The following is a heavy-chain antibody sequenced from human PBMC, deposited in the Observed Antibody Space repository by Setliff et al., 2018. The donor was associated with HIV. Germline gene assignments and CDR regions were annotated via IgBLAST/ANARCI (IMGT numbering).Heavy chain of an antibody. CDR2: IYTSGST. Sequence: SSETLSLTCTVSGGSISSYYWSWIRQPAGKGLEWIGRIYTSGSTNYNPSLKSRVTMSVDTSKNQFSLKLSSVTAADTAVYYCAGDFEASKHCSGGSCPFDYWGQGTLVTVSS. V-gene: IGHV4-4*07. J-gene: IGHJ4*02. D-gene: IGHD2-15*01. CDR1: GGSISSYY. CDR3: AGDFEASKHCSGGSCPFDY.